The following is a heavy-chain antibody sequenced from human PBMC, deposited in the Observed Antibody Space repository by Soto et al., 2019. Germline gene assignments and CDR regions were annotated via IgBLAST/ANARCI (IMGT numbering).Heavy chain of an antibody. V-gene: IGHV4-30-4*01. Sequence: SETLSLTCTVSGGSISSGDYYWSWIRQPPGKGLEWIGYIYYSGSTYYNPSLKSRVTISVDTSKNQFSLKLSSVTAADTAVYYCASGYCTNGVCYRQFDYWGQGTLVTVS. CDR1: GGSISSGDYY. J-gene: IGHJ4*02. D-gene: IGHD2-8*01. CDR2: IYYSGST. CDR3: ASGYCTNGVCYRQFDY.